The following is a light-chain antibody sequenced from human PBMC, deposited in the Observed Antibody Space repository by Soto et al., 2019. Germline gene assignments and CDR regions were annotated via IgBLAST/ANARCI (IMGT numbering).Light chain of an antibody. CDR3: QQRSNWLT. CDR1: QSIDRY. J-gene: IGKJ4*01. V-gene: IGKV3-11*01. Sequence: EIVLTQSPATLSLSPGERATLSCRASQSIDRYLAWYQQKPGQAPRLLIYEASNRATGIPPRFSGSGSGTDFTLTISSLEPEDFAVYYCQQRSNWLTFGGGTKVDIK. CDR2: EAS.